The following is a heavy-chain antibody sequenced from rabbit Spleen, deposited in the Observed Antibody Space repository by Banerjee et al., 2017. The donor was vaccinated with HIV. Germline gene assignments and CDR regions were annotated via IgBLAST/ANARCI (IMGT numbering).Heavy chain of an antibody. D-gene: IGHD1-1*01. CDR3: TRDDGSGHYIDGYFNL. V-gene: IGHV1S45*01. J-gene: IGHJ4*01. CDR1: GFDFSSYG. CDR2: IYAGSSGST. Sequence: QELLVESGGGLVQPGGSLKLSCKASGFDFSSYGVSWVRQPPGKGLEWIACIYAGSSGSTYYASWAKGRFTISKTSSTTVTLQVTSLTAADTATYFCTRDDGSGHYIDGYFNLWGQGTLVTVS.